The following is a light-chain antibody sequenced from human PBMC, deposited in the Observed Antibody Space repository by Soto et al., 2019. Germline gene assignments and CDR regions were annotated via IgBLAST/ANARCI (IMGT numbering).Light chain of an antibody. J-gene: IGKJ5*01. V-gene: IGKV1-33*01. CDR2: DAS. CDR1: QDITNY. Sequence: DIQMTQSPSSLSASVGDRVTIICQASQDITNYLHWYQQKPGKAPKLLIYDASNLETGVPSRFRGSGSWTHFSFTICSLQPYDIATYYCQQFYNVPFTFGQGTRLEMK. CDR3: QQFYNVPFT.